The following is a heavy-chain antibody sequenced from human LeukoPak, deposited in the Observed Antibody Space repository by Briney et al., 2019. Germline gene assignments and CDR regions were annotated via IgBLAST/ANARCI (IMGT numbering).Heavy chain of an antibody. CDR2: LTTDGGST. V-gene: IGHV3-23*01. J-gene: IGHJ4*02. CDR3: AKPLVRWAFDY. D-gene: IGHD4-23*01. Sequence: PGGSLRLSCAASGFTFSSYDMSWVRQAPGKGLEWVSSLTTDGGSTEYADSVKGRFTISRDNSKNTLYLQMNSLRAEDTALYYCAKPLVRWAFDYWGQGILVTVSS. CDR1: GFTFSSYD.